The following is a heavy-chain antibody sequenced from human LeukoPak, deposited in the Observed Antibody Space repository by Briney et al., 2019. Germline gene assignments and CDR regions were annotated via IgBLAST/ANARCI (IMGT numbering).Heavy chain of an antibody. CDR2: IYPSDSDT. D-gene: IGHD2-15*01. V-gene: IGHV5-51*01. CDR3: ARTGSRYCQDY. CDR1: GYNFATYW. J-gene: IGHJ4*02. Sequence: GESLKISCKASGYNFATYWIGWVRQMPGKGLEWMGIIYPSDSDTRHSPSFQGQVTISADKSISTAYLQWGSLRASDTAIYYCARTGSRYCQDYWGQGTLVTVSS.